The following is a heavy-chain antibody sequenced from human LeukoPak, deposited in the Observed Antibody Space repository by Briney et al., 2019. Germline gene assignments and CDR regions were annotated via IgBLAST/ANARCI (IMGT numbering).Heavy chain of an antibody. CDR3: ARGYYYDSGGYLDY. Sequence: PSQTLSLTCTVSGGSINSGSYYWSWIRQPAGKGLEWIGRIYTSGSTNYNPSLKSRVTISVDTSKNQFSLKLSSVTAADTAVYYCARGYYYDSGGYLDYWGQGSLVTVSS. J-gene: IGHJ4*02. D-gene: IGHD3-22*01. V-gene: IGHV4-61*02. CDR2: IYTSGST. CDR1: GGSINSGSYY.